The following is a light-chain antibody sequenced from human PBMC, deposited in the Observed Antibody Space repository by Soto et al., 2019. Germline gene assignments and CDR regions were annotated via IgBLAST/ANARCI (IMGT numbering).Light chain of an antibody. Sequence: EIVMTQSPATLSVSPGERATLSCRASQSVSSNLAWYQQKPGQAPRLLIYGASTRATGIPARFSGSGSGTEFNLTITSLQSEDFAVYYCQQYYDWPPLTFGGGTKVEIK. CDR1: QSVSSN. CDR2: GAS. CDR3: QQYYDWPPLT. V-gene: IGKV3-15*01. J-gene: IGKJ4*01.